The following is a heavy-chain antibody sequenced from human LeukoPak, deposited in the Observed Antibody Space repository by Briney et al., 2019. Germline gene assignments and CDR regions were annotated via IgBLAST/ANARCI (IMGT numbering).Heavy chain of an antibody. CDR1: GFTFSSYS. V-gene: IGHV3-21*01. Sequence: PGGSLRLSCAASGFTFSSYSMNWVRQAPGKGLEWVSSISSSSSYIYYADSVKGRFTISRDNAKNSLYLQMNSLRAEDTAVYYCARVGGGAGDFWSGYRLLYYMDVWGKGTTVTVSS. J-gene: IGHJ6*03. CDR2: ISSSSSYI. D-gene: IGHD3-3*01. CDR3: ARVGGGAGDFWSGYRLLYYMDV.